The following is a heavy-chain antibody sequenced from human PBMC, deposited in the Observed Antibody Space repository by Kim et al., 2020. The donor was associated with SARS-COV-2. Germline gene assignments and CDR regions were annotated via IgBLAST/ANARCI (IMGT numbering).Heavy chain of an antibody. D-gene: IGHD3-22*01. J-gene: IGHJ4*01. CDR1: GFTFSYHW. CDR2: INSDGRIT. V-gene: IGHV3-74*01. Sequence: GGSLRPSCAASGFTFSYHWLHWVRQAPGKGLVWVSRINSDGRITTYADSVKGRFTISRDNRKNTLYLEMNNLRVEDTAFYYCARVPHYDSSGYYFDQWG. CDR3: ARVPHYDSSGYYFDQ.